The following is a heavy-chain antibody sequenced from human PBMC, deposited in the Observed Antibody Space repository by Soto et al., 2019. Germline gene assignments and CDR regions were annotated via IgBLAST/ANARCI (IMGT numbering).Heavy chain of an antibody. Sequence: GASVKVSCKASGFTFTSSAVQWVRQARGQRLEWIGWIVVGSGNTNYAQKFQERVTITRDMSTSTAYKELSSLRSEDTAVYYCAADSSGHSSDAFDIWGQGTMVTVSS. CDR2: IVVGSGNT. V-gene: IGHV1-58*01. D-gene: IGHD3-22*01. CDR3: AADSSGHSSDAFDI. J-gene: IGHJ3*02. CDR1: GFTFTSSA.